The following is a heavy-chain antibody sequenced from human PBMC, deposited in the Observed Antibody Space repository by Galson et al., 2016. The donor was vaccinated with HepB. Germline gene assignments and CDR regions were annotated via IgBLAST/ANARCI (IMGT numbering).Heavy chain of an antibody. CDR3: ARDLY. V-gene: IGHV3-30-3*01. Sequence: SLRLSCAASGFTLSSYTIHWVRQAPGKGLEWVAVISYDGSNKYVDSVKGRFTISRDTSKNTLYLQMSSLRTEDTAVYYCARDLYWGQGTLVTVSS. CDR2: ISYDGSNK. CDR1: GFTLSSYT. J-gene: IGHJ4*02.